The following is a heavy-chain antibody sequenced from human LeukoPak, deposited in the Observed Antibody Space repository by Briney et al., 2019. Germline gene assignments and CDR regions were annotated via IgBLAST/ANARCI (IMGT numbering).Heavy chain of an antibody. V-gene: IGHV3-23*01. D-gene: IGHD6-19*01. Sequence: GGSLRLSCAASAFTFTNYDFHWVRQAPGKGLEWVSAISGSGGSTYYADSVKGRFTISRDNSKNTLYLQMNSLRAEDTAVYYCAKDPFGYSSGWPPTFDYWGQGTLVTVSS. CDR1: AFTFTNYD. CDR3: AKDPFGYSSGWPPTFDY. CDR2: ISGSGGST. J-gene: IGHJ4*02.